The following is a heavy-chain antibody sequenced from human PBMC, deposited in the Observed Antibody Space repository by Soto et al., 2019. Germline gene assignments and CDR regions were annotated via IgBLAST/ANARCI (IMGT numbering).Heavy chain of an antibody. Sequence: QAQLVESGGGVVQPGRSLRLSCAASGFTFSSYGMHWVRQAPGKGLEWVAVISYDGSNKYYADSVKGRFTISRDNSKNTLYLQMNSLRAEDTAVYYCAKGGAYCGGDCYGGWFDPWGQGTLVTVSS. CDR1: GFTFSSYG. CDR2: ISYDGSNK. D-gene: IGHD2-21*02. V-gene: IGHV3-30*18. J-gene: IGHJ5*02. CDR3: AKGGAYCGGDCYGGWFDP.